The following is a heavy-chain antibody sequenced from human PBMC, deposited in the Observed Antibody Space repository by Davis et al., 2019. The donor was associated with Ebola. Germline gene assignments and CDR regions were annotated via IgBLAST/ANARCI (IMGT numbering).Heavy chain of an antibody. CDR2: IYPGDSDT. J-gene: IGHJ6*02. D-gene: IGHD6-13*01. V-gene: IGHV5-51*01. CDR1: GNSFSSHW. CDR3: ARLTSSSWFYGMDV. Sequence: KVSCKDSGNSFSSHWIAWVRQMPGKGLEWMGIIYPGDSDTRYSPSFQGQVTISADKSISTAYLQWSSLKASDTAMYYCARLTSSSWFYGMDVWGQGTTVTVSS.